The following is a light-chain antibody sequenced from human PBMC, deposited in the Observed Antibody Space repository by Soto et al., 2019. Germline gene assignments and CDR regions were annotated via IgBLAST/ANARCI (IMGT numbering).Light chain of an antibody. J-gene: IGKJ4*01. CDR3: QQRSNWVT. V-gene: IGKV3-11*01. CDR1: QSVSSY. CDR2: DAS. Sequence: EIVLTQSPGTLSLSAGERATLSCRASQSVSSYLAWYQQKPGQAPRLLIYDASNRATGIPARFSGSGCGTDFTLTISSLEPEDFAVYYCQQRSNWVTFGGGTKVEIK.